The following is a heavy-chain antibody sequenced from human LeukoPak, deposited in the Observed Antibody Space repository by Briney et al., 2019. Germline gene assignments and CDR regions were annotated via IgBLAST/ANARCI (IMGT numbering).Heavy chain of an antibody. CDR1: GGCISSYY. D-gene: IGHD6-19*01. J-gene: IGHJ4*02. V-gene: IGHV4-59*08. Sequence: SETLSLTCTVSGGCISSYYWSWIRQPPGKGLEWIGYIYYSGSTNYNPSLKSRVAISVDTSKNQFSLKLISVTAADTAVYYCARHGRGTKQWLALYYFDYWGQGTLVTVSS. CDR2: IYYSGST. CDR3: ARHGRGTKQWLALYYFDY.